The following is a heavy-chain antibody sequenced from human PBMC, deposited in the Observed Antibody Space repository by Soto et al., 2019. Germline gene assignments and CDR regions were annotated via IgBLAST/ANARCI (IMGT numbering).Heavy chain of an antibody. V-gene: IGHV3-23*01. D-gene: IGHD3-22*01. CDR1: GFTFSSYA. J-gene: IGHJ4*02. CDR2: ISGSGGST. Sequence: PGGSLRLSCAASGFTFSSYAMSWVRQAPGKGLEWVSAISGSGGSTYYADSVKGRFTISRDNSKNTLYLQMNSLRAEDTAVYYCAKDLLYYYDSSGYRRDYYFDYWGQGTLVTVSS. CDR3: AKDLLYYYDSSGYRRDYYFDY.